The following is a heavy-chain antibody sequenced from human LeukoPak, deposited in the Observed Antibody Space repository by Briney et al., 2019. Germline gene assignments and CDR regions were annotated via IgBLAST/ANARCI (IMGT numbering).Heavy chain of an antibody. Sequence: SETLSLTCAVYGGSFSGYYWSWIRQPAGKGLEWIGRIYTSGSTNYNPSLKSRVTISVDTSKNQFSLKLSSVTAADTAVYYCARDRWGSSSEDAFDIWGQGTMVTVSS. CDR3: ARDRWGSSSEDAFDI. J-gene: IGHJ3*02. CDR1: GGSFSGYY. D-gene: IGHD6-6*01. V-gene: IGHV4-4*07. CDR2: IYTSGST.